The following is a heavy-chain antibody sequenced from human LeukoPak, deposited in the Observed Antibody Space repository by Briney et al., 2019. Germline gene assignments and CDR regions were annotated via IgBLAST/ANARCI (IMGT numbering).Heavy chain of an antibody. J-gene: IGHJ2*01. D-gene: IGHD3-22*01. CDR3: ARADPSDYYDSSGLYFDL. CDR2: INHSGST. V-gene: IGHV4-34*01. Sequence: SEALSLTCAVYGGSFSGYYWSWIRQPPGKGLEWIGEINHSGSTNYNPSLKSRVTISVDTSKNQFSLKLSSVTTADTAVYYCARADPSDYYDSSGLYFDLWGRGTLVTVSS. CDR1: GGSFSGYY.